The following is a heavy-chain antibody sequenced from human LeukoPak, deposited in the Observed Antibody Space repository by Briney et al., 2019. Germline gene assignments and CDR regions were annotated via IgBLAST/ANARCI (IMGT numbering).Heavy chain of an antibody. V-gene: IGHV4-59*01. J-gene: IGHJ5*02. CDR3: ARDSAAGANWFDP. D-gene: IGHD6-13*01. Sequence: KTSETLSLTCTVSGDSISSYYWNWIRQPPGKGLEWIGYIYYTGRTNYNPSLKSRITLSLGTSRNQFSLKLNSVTAADTAVYYCARDSAAGANWFDPWGQGTLVTVSS. CDR2: IYYTGRT. CDR1: GDSISSYY.